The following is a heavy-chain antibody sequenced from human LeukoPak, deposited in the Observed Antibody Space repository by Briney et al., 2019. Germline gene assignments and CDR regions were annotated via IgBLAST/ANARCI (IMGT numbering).Heavy chain of an antibody. D-gene: IGHD3-16*02. J-gene: IGHJ4*02. CDR1: GFTFSNYW. CDR3: ARDYVWGSDRYTDY. Sequence: PGGSLRLSCAASGFTFSNYWMTWVRQAPGRGLEWVANIRQDGSEKYYVDSVKGRFTISRDNAKNSLHLQMNSLRAEDTAVYYCARDYVWGSDRYTDYWGQGTLVTVSS. V-gene: IGHV3-7*05. CDR2: IRQDGSEK.